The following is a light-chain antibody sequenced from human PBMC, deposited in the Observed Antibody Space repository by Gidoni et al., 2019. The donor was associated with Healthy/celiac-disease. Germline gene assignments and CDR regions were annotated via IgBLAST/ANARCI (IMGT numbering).Light chain of an antibody. Sequence: QSALTLPRSVSGSPCQSVTISCTGTSSNVGGYNYVSWYQQHPGKAPKLMIYDVSKRPSGVPDRFSGSKSGNTASLTISGLQAEDEADYYCCSYAGSRYVFGTGTKVTVL. CDR1: SSNVGGYNY. CDR2: DVS. V-gene: IGLV2-11*01. J-gene: IGLJ1*01. CDR3: CSYAGSRYV.